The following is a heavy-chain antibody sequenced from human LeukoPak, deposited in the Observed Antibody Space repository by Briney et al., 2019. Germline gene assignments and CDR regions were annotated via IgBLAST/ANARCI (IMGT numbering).Heavy chain of an antibody. CDR1: GYTFTGYY. Sequence: ASVKVSCKASGYTFTGYYMHWVRQAPGQGLEWMGWINPNSGGTNYAQKFQGRVTMTRDTFISTAYMELSRLRSDDTAVYYCARGASGVYTVTTSWFDPRGQGTLVTVSS. J-gene: IGHJ5*02. CDR3: ARGASGVYTVTTSWFDP. CDR2: INPNSGGT. V-gene: IGHV1-2*02. D-gene: IGHD4-17*01.